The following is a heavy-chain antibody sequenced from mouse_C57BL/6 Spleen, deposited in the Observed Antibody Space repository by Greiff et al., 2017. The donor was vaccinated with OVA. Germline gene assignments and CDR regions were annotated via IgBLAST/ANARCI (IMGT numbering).Heavy chain of an antibody. CDR3: ARGRYDYVEYAMDY. CDR1: GYTFTSYW. V-gene: IGHV1-69*01. Sequence: QVQLQQPGAELVMPGASVKLSCKASGYTFTSYWMHWVKQRPGQGLEWIGEIDPSDSYTNYNQKFKGKSTLTVDKSSSTAYMQLSSLTSEDSAVYYCARGRYDYVEYAMDYWGQGTSVTVSS. D-gene: IGHD2-4*01. J-gene: IGHJ4*01. CDR2: IDPSDSYT.